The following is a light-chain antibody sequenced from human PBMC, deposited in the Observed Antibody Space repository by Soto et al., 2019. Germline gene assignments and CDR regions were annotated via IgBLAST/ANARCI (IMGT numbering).Light chain of an antibody. CDR1: SSNIGAGYD. V-gene: IGLV1-40*01. CDR2: GNS. Sequence: QSVLTQPPSVSGAPGQRVTISCTGSSSNIGAGYDVHWYQQLPGTAPKLLIYGNSNRPSGVPDRFSGSKSGTSASLAITGLQAEDEAEYYCQSYDSRGYVFGTGTKVTVL. CDR3: QSYDSRGYV. J-gene: IGLJ1*01.